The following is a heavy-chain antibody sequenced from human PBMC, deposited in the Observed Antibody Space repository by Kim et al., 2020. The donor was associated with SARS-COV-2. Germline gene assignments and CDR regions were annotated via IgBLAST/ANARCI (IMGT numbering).Heavy chain of an antibody. D-gene: IGHD3-16*02. Sequence: ASVKVSCKASGYTFTNNAISWVRQAPGQGLEWMGWINTDTGNPTYAQAFTRRFVFSVDTSVTPAYLQISSLAAEDTALYYCARVIWGTYRYTDYWGQGTLVTVSS. J-gene: IGHJ4*02. CDR2: INTDTGNP. CDR3: ARVIWGTYRYTDY. CDR1: GYTFTNNA. V-gene: IGHV7-4-1*02.